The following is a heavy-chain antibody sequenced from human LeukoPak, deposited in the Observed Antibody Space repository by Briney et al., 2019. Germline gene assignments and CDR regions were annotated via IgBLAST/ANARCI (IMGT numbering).Heavy chain of an antibody. CDR2: ISYDGINK. CDR1: GFTFISYG. D-gene: IGHD3-22*01. J-gene: IGHJ6*02. Sequence: PGGSLRLSCAASGFTFISYGMHWVRQAPGKGLEWVAVISYDGINKYFADSVKGRFIISRDNSKNTLYLQMNSLRVEDTGVYYCAKDHDSSGFYGIDVWGQGITVIVSS. V-gene: IGHV3-30*18. CDR3: AKDHDSSGFYGIDV.